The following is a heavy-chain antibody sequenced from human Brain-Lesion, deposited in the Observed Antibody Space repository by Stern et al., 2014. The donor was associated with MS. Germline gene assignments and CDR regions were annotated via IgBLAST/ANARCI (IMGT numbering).Heavy chain of an antibody. J-gene: IGHJ4*02. CDR1: GGPISSHSYY. D-gene: IGHD4-17*01. CDR3: ARDYGDLEFDL. CDR2: IYASGNT. Sequence: QLQLQESGPGLVKPSQTLSLTCTVSGGPISSHSYYWSWIRQPAGKGLEWIGRIYASGNTNYNPSLKSRVSISVDTSKNQLSLRLSSGTASDTAVYYCARDYGDLEFDLWGQGTLVAVSS. V-gene: IGHV4-61*02.